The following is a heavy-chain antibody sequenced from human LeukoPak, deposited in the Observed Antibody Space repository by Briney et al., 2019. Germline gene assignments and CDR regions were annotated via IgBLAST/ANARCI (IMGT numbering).Heavy chain of an antibody. D-gene: IGHD3-10*01. CDR3: TRAGRYYYGSGSYLW. V-gene: IGHV3-49*04. Sequence: PGGSLRLSCTASGFTFGDYAMSWVRQAPGKGLEGVGFIRSKAYGGTTEYAASVKGRFTISRDDSKSIAYLQMNSLKTEDTAVYYCTRAGRYYYGSGSYLWWGQGTLVTVSS. J-gene: IGHJ4*02. CDR1: GFTFGDYA. CDR2: IRSKAYGGTT.